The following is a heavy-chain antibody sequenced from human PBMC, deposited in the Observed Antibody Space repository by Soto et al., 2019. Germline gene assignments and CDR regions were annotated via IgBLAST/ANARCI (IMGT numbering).Heavy chain of an antibody. CDR1: GGTFSSYA. CDR2: IIPIFGTA. V-gene: IGHV1-69*12. Sequence: QVQLGQSGAEVKKPGSSVKVSGTASGGTFSSYAISWVRQSPGQELEWMGGIIPIFGTANYAQQFQGRVTITADESTRTDYMELSRLGSEDTALYYSAYVFPLYRYGDLCGRGPRVTVS. D-gene: IGHD2-8*01. J-gene: IGHJ2*01. CDR3: AYVFPLYRYGDL.